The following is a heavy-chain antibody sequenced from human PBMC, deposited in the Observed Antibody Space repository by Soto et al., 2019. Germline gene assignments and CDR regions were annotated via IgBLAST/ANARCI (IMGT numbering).Heavy chain of an antibody. D-gene: IGHD3-22*01. CDR3: ARDPSSNYYDSSGYPKLYYYGMDV. J-gene: IGHJ6*02. V-gene: IGHV1-18*01. CDR1: GYTFTSYG. Sequence: ASVKVSCKASGYTFTSYGISWVRQAPGQGLEWMGWISAYNGNTNYAQKLQGRVTITTDTSTSTAYMELRSLRSDDTAVYYCARDPSSNYYDSSGYPKLYYYGMDVWGQGTTVTVSS. CDR2: ISAYNGNT.